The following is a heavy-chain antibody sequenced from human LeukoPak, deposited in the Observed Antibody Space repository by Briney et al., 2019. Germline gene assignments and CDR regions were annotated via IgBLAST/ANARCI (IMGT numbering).Heavy chain of an antibody. CDR1: GDSISSTTYY. Sequence: PSETLSLTCTVSGDSISSTTYYWALIRQPPGKRLEWIGSIYYTGRTHYIPSLKSRVTISLDTSKNQFSLNLSSVTAADTAVYYCATQAAGGPLDYWGQGTLVTVSS. D-gene: IGHD2-15*01. CDR3: ATQAAGGPLDY. CDR2: IYYTGRT. J-gene: IGHJ4*02. V-gene: IGHV4-39*01.